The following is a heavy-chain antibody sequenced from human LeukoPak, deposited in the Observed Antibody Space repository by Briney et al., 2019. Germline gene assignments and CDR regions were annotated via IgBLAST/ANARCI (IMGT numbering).Heavy chain of an antibody. CDR2: ISTLSGTI. Sequence: PGGSLRLSCAASGFTVSSYSMHWVRQGPAKGLEWVAYISTLSGTIFYADSVKGRFTISRDNAKNSLYLQMDSLRDEDTAVYYCARVLGSSGNWFDPWGQGTLVTVSS. CDR1: GFTVSSYS. D-gene: IGHD6-13*01. J-gene: IGHJ5*02. CDR3: ARVLGSSGNWFDP. V-gene: IGHV3-48*02.